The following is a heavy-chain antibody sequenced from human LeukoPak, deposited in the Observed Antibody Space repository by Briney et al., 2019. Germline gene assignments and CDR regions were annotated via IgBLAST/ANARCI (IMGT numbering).Heavy chain of an antibody. CDR3: ARDGGEDDYGDYYFDY. D-gene: IGHD4-17*01. Sequence: PGGSLRLSCAASGFTFSSYWMSWVRQAPGKGLEWVANIKQDGSEKYYVDSVKGRFTISRDNAKNSLYLQMNSLRAEDTAVYYCARDGGEDDYGDYYFDYWGQGTLVTVSS. V-gene: IGHV3-7*01. J-gene: IGHJ4*02. CDR2: IKQDGSEK. CDR1: GFTFSSYW.